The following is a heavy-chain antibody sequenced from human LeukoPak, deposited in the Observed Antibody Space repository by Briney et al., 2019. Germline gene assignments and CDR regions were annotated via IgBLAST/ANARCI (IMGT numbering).Heavy chain of an antibody. CDR1: GFTVSSNY. V-gene: IGHV3-53*01. Sequence: PGGALRLSCAASGFTVSSNYMSWVRQAPGKGLEGVSVIYSGGRTYYADSVKGRFTTPRDMCKNTLYLQMNSLRAEDTAVYYCASDPARDYYDTSGYFRWVDYWGQGTLVTVSS. D-gene: IGHD3-22*01. CDR3: ASDPARDYYDTSGYFRWVDY. CDR2: IYSGGRT. J-gene: IGHJ4*02.